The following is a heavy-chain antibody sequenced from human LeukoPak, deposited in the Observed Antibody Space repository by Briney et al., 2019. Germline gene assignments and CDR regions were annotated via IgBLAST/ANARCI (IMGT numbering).Heavy chain of an antibody. CDR1: GFTFSSYG. CDR2: ISYDGSNK. V-gene: IGHV3-30*18. Sequence: GGSLRLSCAASGFTFSSYGMHWVRQAPGKGLEWEAVISYDGSNKYYADSVKGRFTISRDNSKNTLYLQMNSLRAEDTAVYYCAKASGIAVAGDFDYWGQGTLVTVSS. CDR3: AKASGIAVAGDFDY. D-gene: IGHD6-19*01. J-gene: IGHJ4*02.